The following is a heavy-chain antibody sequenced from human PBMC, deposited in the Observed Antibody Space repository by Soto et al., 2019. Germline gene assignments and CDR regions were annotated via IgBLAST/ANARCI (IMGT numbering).Heavy chain of an antibody. CDR2: IIPIFGTA. D-gene: IGHD6-13*01. CDR3: ARMNSCSYYGMDV. CDR1: GGTFSSYA. V-gene: IGHV1-69*12. Sequence: QVQLVQSGAEVKKPGSSVKVSCKASGGTFSSYAISWVLQAPGQGLEWMGGIIPIFGTANYALKFQGRVTITADEYTSTAYMELSSLRSDDTAVYYCARMNSCSYYGMDVWGQGTTVTVSS. J-gene: IGHJ6*02.